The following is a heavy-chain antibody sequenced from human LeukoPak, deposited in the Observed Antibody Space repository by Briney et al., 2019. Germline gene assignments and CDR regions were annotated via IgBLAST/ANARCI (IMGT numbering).Heavy chain of an antibody. D-gene: IGHD6-13*01. J-gene: IGHJ4*02. Sequence: GGSLRLSCAASGFTFSSYGMSWVRQAPGKGLEWVANIKQDGSEKYYVDSVKGRFTISRDNAKNSLYLQMNSLRAEDTAVYYCARVPAAAGTFDYWGQGTLVTVSS. CDR1: GFTFSSYG. CDR3: ARVPAAAGTFDY. V-gene: IGHV3-7*03. CDR2: IKQDGSEK.